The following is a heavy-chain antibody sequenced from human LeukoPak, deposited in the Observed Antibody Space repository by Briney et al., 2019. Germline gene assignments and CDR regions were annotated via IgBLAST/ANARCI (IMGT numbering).Heavy chain of an antibody. J-gene: IGHJ4*02. D-gene: IGHD3-10*01. CDR3: ARDPTLYYYGSGSYVDY. V-gene: IGHV3-53*01. CDR1: GLTVSSNY. Sequence: GGSLRLSCAASGLTVSSNYMSWVRQAPGKGLEWVSVIYSGGSTYYADSVKGRFTISRDNSKNTLYLQMNSLRAEDTAVYYCARDPTLYYYGSGSYVDYWGQGTLVTVSS. CDR2: IYSGGST.